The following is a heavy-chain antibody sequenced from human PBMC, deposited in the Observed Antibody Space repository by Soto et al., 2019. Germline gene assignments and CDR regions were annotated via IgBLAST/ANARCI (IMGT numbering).Heavy chain of an antibody. CDR2: INHSGST. D-gene: IGHD5-18*01. CDR3: ARRDTAMVWGSYYFDY. V-gene: IGHV4-34*01. CDR1: GGSFSGYY. J-gene: IGHJ4*02. Sequence: SETLSLTCAVYGGSFSGYYWSWIRQPPGKGLEWIGEINHSGSTNYNPSLKSRVTISVDTSKNQFSLKLSSGTAADTAVYYCARRDTAMVWGSYYFDYWGQGTLVTVSS.